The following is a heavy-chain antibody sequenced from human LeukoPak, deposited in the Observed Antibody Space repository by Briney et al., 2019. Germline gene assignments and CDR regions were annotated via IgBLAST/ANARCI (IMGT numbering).Heavy chain of an antibody. V-gene: IGHV1-18*01. CDR3: ARVVGATVDPFDY. CDR2: ISAYNGNT. D-gene: IGHD1-26*01. CDR1: GYTFTSYG. Sequence: ASXKVSCKASGYTFTSYGISWVRQAPGQGLEWMGWISAYNGNTNYAQKLQGRVTMTTDTSTSTDYMELRSLRSDATALYYCARVVGATVDPFDYWGQGTLVTVSS. J-gene: IGHJ4*02.